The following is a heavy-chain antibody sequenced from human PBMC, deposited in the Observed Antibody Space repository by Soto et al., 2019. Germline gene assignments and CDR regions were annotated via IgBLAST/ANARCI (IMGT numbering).Heavy chain of an antibody. D-gene: IGHD1-1*01. V-gene: IGHV4-59*12. Sequence: SETLSLTCTVSGGSISSYYWSWIRQPPGKGLEWIGYIYYSGSTNYNPSLKSRVTISVDTSENQFSLKLTSVTAADTAVYFCASGHDAYKVRYWGQGTLVTVSS. J-gene: IGHJ4*02. CDR3: ASGHDAYKVRY. CDR2: IYYSGST. CDR1: GGSISSYY.